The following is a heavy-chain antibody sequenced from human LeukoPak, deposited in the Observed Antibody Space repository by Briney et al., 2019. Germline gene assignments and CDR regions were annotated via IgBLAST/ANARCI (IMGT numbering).Heavy chain of an antibody. D-gene: IGHD5-18*01. J-gene: IGHJ4*02. CDR3: AKAGLDTAMVLGY. Sequence: GGSLRLSFAASGFTFSSYAMSWVRQAPGKGLEWGSAISGSGGSTYYADSVKGRFTISRDNSKNTLYLQMNSLRAEDTAVYYCAKAGLDTAMVLGYWGQGTLVTVSS. CDR1: GFTFSSYA. CDR2: ISGSGGST. V-gene: IGHV3-23*01.